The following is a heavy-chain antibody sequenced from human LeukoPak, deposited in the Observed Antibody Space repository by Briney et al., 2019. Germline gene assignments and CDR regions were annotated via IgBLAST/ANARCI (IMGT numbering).Heavy chain of an antibody. CDR3: ARSRYQLLTSLDY. J-gene: IGHJ4*02. V-gene: IGHV4-59*08. CDR2: IYYSGST. CDR1: GGSISSYY. Sequence: PSETLSLTCTVYGGSISSYYWSWIRQPPGKGLEWIGYIYYSGSTNYNPSLKSRVTISVDTSKNQFSLKLSSVTAANTAVYYCARSRYQLLTSLDYWGQGTLVTVSS. D-gene: IGHD2-2*01.